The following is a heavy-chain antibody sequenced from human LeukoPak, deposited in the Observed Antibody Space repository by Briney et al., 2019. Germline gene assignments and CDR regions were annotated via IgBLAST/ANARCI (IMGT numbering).Heavy chain of an antibody. J-gene: IGHJ4*02. CDR2: IKPNSGVT. CDR1: GYTFTAYS. CDR3: ATLVRSSLGGY. V-gene: IGHV1-2*02. D-gene: IGHD2-15*01. Sequence: GASVKVSCKASGYTFTAYSMHWVRQAPGQGLEWMGWIKPNSGVTNYAQRFQARVTMTTDTSTSTAYMELRSLRSDDTAVYYCATLVRSSLGGYWGQGTLVTVSS.